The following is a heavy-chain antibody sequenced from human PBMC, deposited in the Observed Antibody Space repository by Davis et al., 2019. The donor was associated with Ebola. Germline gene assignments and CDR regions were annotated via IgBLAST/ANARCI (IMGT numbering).Heavy chain of an antibody. J-gene: IGHJ5*02. CDR3: ARLTGSYPGWFDP. Sequence: PGGSLRLSCAASGFTFSSYGMHWVRQAPGKGLEWVAVIWYDGSNKYYADSVKGRFTISRDNAKNSLYLQMNSLGAEDTAVYYCARLTGSYPGWFDPWGQGTLVTVSS. CDR2: IWYDGSNK. CDR1: GFTFSSYG. D-gene: IGHD1-26*01. V-gene: IGHV3-33*03.